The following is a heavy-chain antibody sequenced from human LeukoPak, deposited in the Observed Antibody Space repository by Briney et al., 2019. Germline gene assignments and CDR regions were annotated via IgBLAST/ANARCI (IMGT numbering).Heavy chain of an antibody. CDR3: AREGGGTDHFDY. V-gene: IGHV3-74*01. CDR2: INSDGSSI. Sequence: PGGSLRLSCAASGFTLSNYWMHWVRQVPGKGLVWVSRINSDGSSISHADSVKGRLTISRDNAKNTLYLQMNSLRAEDTAVYYCAREGGGTDHFDYWGQGTLVTVSS. D-gene: IGHD1-1*01. CDR1: GFTLSNYW. J-gene: IGHJ4*02.